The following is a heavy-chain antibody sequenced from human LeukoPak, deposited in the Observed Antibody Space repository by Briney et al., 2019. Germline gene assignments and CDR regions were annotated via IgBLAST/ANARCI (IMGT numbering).Heavy chain of an antibody. CDR2: IYYSGST. V-gene: IGHV4-59*01. J-gene: IGHJ3*02. CDR3: ARDRDGYKHDAFDI. Sequence: XETLSLTCTVSGGSISSYYWSWIRQPPGKGLEWIGYIYYSGSTNYNPSLKSRVTISVDTSKNQFSLKLSSVTAADTAVYYCARDRDGYKHDAFDIWGQGTMVTVSS. CDR1: GGSISSYY. D-gene: IGHD5-24*01.